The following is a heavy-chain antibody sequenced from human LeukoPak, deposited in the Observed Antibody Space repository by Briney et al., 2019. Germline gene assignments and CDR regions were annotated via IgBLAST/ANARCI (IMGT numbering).Heavy chain of an antibody. CDR2: IRTTAEGAKYA. D-gene: IGHD3-10*01. CDR1: GFSFTDYP. V-gene: IGHV3-48*01. Sequence: PGGSLRLSCATSGFSFTDYPMNWVRQAPGKGLEWISNIRTTAEGAKYAYYADSVKGRVTISRDNPRNTLYLQMNILRTEDTAVYYCAKEGTPQVSTWYDLWGQGTQVIVSS. CDR3: AKEGTPQVSTWYDL. J-gene: IGHJ5*02.